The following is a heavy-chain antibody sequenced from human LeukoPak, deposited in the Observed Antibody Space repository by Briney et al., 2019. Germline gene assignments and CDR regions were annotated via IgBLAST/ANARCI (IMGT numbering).Heavy chain of an antibody. Sequence: GGPLRLSCAASGFTFSSYAMSWVRQAPGKGLEWVSGISGGAGTPYYADSVKGRFTISRDNSKSTLYLQMTSLRAEDTAVYYCAKRRTTVITMDYFDYWGQGTLVTVSS. CDR3: AKRRTTVITMDYFDY. CDR1: GFTFSSYA. V-gene: IGHV3-23*01. D-gene: IGHD4-17*01. J-gene: IGHJ4*02. CDR2: ISGGAGTP.